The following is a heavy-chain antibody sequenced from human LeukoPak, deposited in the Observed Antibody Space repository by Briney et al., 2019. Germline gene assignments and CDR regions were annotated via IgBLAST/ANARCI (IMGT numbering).Heavy chain of an antibody. Sequence: GGSLRLSCAASGFTFSSYGMHWVRQAPGKGLEWVSVIYSGGSTYYADSVKGRFTISRDNSKNTLYLQMNSLRAEDTAVYYCARDYFPGIYGGNSSPGTAFDIWGQGTMVTVSS. D-gene: IGHD4-23*01. CDR2: IYSGGST. J-gene: IGHJ3*02. V-gene: IGHV3-NL1*01. CDR1: GFTFSSYG. CDR3: ARDYFPGIYGGNSSPGTAFDI.